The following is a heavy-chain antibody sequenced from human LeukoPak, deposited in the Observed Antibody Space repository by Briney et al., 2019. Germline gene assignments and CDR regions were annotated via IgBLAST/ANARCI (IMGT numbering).Heavy chain of an antibody. V-gene: IGHV3-33*08. CDR2: ISHDAKST. J-gene: IGHJ4*02. Sequence: GGSLRLSCATSGFTFSSYGMHWVRQVPGKGLEWVTVISHDAKSTYHVDSVKGRFTISRDNAKNSLYLQMSSLRAEDTAVYYCALGQWLSVFDYWGQGTLVTVSS. CDR1: GFTFSSYG. CDR3: ALGQWLSVFDY. D-gene: IGHD6-19*01.